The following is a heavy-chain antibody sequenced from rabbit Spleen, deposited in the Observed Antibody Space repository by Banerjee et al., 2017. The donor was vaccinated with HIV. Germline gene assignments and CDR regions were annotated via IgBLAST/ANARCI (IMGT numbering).Heavy chain of an antibody. J-gene: IGHJ6*01. CDR2: INASSGEL. Sequence: QSLEESGGDLVKPGASLTLTCTASGFSFSSSYYMCWVRQAPGKGLEWIACINASSGELVYAAWAGCRFSISKATSTSVTLKMTSLTAADTATYFCARDSGTSFSSYGRGLWGPGTLVTVS. D-gene: IGHD8-1*01. CDR3: ARDSGTSFSSYGRGL. V-gene: IGHV1S40*01. CDR1: GFSFSSSYY.